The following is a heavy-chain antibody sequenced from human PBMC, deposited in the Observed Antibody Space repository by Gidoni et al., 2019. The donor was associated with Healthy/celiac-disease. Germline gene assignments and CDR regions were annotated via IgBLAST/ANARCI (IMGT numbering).Heavy chain of an antibody. J-gene: IGHJ4*02. CDR3: AKGPGGLWYDSSGYPEYFDY. CDR1: GFPFIIYA. Sequence: VQLLESGGGLVQPGGSLRLSCAASGFPFIIYAMSWVRQAPGKGLEWVSAISGSGGSTYDADSFKGRFTISRDNSKNTLYLQMNSLRAEDTAVYYCAKGPGGLWYDSSGYPEYFDYWGQGTLVTVSS. D-gene: IGHD3-22*01. CDR2: ISGSGGST. V-gene: IGHV3-23*01.